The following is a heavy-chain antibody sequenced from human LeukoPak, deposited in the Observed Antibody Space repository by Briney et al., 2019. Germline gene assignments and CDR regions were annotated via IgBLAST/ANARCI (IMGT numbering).Heavy chain of an antibody. D-gene: IGHD3-22*01. Sequence: ASVKVSCKASGGTFSGYAIGWVRQAPGQGLEWMGRIIPILGIANYAQKFQGRVTITADKSTSTAYMELSSLRSEDTAVYYCAREHYYDSSGYYSTNYFDYWGQGALVTVSS. J-gene: IGHJ4*02. V-gene: IGHV1-69*04. CDR3: AREHYYDSSGYYSTNYFDY. CDR1: GGTFSGYA. CDR2: IIPILGIA.